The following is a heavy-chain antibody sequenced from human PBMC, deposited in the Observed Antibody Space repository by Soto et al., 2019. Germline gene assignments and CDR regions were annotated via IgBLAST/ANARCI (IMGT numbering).Heavy chain of an antibody. J-gene: IGHJ2*01. D-gene: IGHD5-18*01. CDR3: AREALPDSYGFAYWYFDL. CDR1: GGSFSGYY. CDR2: INHSGST. Sequence: QVQLQQWGAGLLKPSETLSLTCAVYGGSFSGYYWSWIRQPPGKGLEWIGEINHSGSTNYNPSLKSRVTISVDTSKNQFSLKLSSVTAADTAVYYCAREALPDSYGFAYWYFDLWGRGTLVTVSS. V-gene: IGHV4-34*01.